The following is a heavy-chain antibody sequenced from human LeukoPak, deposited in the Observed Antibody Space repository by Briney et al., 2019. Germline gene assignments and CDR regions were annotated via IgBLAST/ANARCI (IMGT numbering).Heavy chain of an antibody. CDR2: VYYSGST. V-gene: IGHV4-59*01. CDR3: ARDKKGTSCYDS. Sequence: SETLSLTCTVSGDSISSYYWSWIRQPPGKGLEWIGYVYYSGSTNYNPSLKSRVTISVDTSKNQFSLKLSSVTAAVTAVYYCARDKKGTSCYDSWGQGTLVTVSS. J-gene: IGHJ4*02. D-gene: IGHD2-2*01. CDR1: GDSISSYY.